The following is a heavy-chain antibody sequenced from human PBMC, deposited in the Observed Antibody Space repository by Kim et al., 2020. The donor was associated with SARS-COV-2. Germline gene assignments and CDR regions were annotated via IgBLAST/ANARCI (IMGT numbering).Heavy chain of an antibody. J-gene: IGHJ3*02. D-gene: IGHD6-13*01. V-gene: IGHV4-39*01. Sequence: SETLSLTCTVSGGSISSSSYYWGWIRQPPGKGLEWIGSIYYSGSTYYNPSLKSRVTISVDTSTNQFSLKLSSVTAADTAVYYCARHEGGSSWYRGAFDIWGQGTMVTVSS. CDR1: GGSISSSSYY. CDR3: ARHEGGSSWYRGAFDI. CDR2: IYYSGST.